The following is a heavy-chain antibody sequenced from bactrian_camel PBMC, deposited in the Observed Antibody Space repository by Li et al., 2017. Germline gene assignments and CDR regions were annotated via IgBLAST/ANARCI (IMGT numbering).Heavy chain of an antibody. CDR3: STGEVRSDY. CDR2: IDDDGVTA. V-gene: IGHV3S1*01. J-gene: IGHJ4*01. CDR1: APSYIRYC. D-gene: IGHD7*01. Sequence: VQLVESGGGSVQAGGSLRLPCVASAPSYIRYCMAWFRQAPGKEREGVAFIDDDGVTAYSDSVKGRFTISRDNAKNTVYLQMNSLKSVDTALYYCSTGEVRSDYWGQGTQVTVS.